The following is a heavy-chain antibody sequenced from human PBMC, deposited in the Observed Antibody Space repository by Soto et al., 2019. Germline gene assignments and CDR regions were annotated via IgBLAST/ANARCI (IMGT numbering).Heavy chain of an antibody. V-gene: IGHV3-33*01. CDR2: IWYDGSNK. Sequence: QVQLVESGGGVVQPGRSLRLSCAASGFTFSSYGMHWVRQAPGKGLEWVAVIWYDGSNKYYADSVKGRFTISRDNSKNTRYLQMNRLRAEDGALYYGARGYTAGFDYWGQGTLVTVSS. CDR1: GFTFSSYG. CDR3: ARGYTAGFDY. J-gene: IGHJ4*02. D-gene: IGHD2-2*02.